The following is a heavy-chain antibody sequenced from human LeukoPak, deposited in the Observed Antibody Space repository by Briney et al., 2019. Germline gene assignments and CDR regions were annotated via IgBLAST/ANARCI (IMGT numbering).Heavy chain of an antibody. D-gene: IGHD3-22*01. Sequence: SETLSLTCTVSGGSINAYYWSWIRQPPGKGLEWIGYVYHSGSTNYNPSLKSRVTMSVDTSNNQFSLKLSSVTAADTAMYYCARKGYYYDSGVYYRIDFGGQGTLVTVSS. CDR2: VYHSGST. CDR3: ARKGYYYDSGVYYRIDF. V-gene: IGHV4-59*01. CDR1: GGSINAYY. J-gene: IGHJ4*02.